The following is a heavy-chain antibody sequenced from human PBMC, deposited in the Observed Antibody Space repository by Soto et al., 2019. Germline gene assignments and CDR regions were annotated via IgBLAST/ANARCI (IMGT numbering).Heavy chain of an antibody. CDR3: AKDTYYHDTTGFYIFDY. D-gene: IGHD3-22*01. Sequence: GGSLRLSCAASGFIFSSYGIHWVRQAPGKGLEWVAGISYDGSNQYYADSVKGRFTISRDNSKNTLYLQLNSLRAEDTAVYYCAKDTYYHDTTGFYIFDYWGQGTLVTVS. CDR1: GFIFSSYG. CDR2: ISYDGSNQ. V-gene: IGHV3-30*18. J-gene: IGHJ4*02.